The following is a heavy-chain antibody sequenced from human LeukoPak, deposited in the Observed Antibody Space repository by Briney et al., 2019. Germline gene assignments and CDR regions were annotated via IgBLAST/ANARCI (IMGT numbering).Heavy chain of an antibody. CDR3: ARATVYYDFWSGTRFGAFDI. V-gene: IGHV4-34*01. D-gene: IGHD3-3*01. Sequence: SETLSLTCAVYGGSFSGYYWSWIRQPPGKGLEWIGEINHSGSTNYNPSLKSRVTISVDTSKNQFSLKLSSVTAADTAVYYCARATVYYDFWSGTRFGAFDIWGQGTMVTVSS. CDR2: INHSGST. J-gene: IGHJ3*02. CDR1: GGSFSGYY.